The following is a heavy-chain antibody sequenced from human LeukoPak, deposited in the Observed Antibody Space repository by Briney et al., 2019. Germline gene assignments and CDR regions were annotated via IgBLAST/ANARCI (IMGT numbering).Heavy chain of an antibody. D-gene: IGHD2-21*02. Sequence: SETLSLTCTVSGGSISSYYWSWIRQPPGKGLEWIGYIYYSGSTNYNPSLKSRVTISVDTSKNQSSLKLSSVTAADTAVYYCARAAYCGGDCYSPEYYFDYWGQGTLVTVSS. J-gene: IGHJ4*02. CDR2: IYYSGST. V-gene: IGHV4-59*01. CDR3: ARAAYCGGDCYSPEYYFDY. CDR1: GGSISSYY.